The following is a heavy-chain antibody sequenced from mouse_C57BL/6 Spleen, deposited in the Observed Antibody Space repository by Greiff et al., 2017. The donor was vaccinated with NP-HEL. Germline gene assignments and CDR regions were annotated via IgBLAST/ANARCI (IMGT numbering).Heavy chain of an antibody. Sequence: QVQLKQSGPELVKPGASVKISCKASGYAFSSSWMNWVKQRPGKGLEWIGRIYPGDGDTNYNGKFKGKATLTADKSSSTAYMQLSSLTSEDSAVYFCAREPFYYGSSSYWYFDVWGTGTTVTVSS. CDR2: IYPGDGDT. CDR1: GYAFSSSW. V-gene: IGHV1-82*01. CDR3: AREPFYYGSSSYWYFDV. D-gene: IGHD1-1*01. J-gene: IGHJ1*03.